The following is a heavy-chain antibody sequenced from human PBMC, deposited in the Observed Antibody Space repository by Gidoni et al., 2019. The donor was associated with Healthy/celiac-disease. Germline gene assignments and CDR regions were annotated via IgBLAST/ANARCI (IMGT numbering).Heavy chain of an antibody. D-gene: IGHD6-13*01. CDR3: ERGAAAGYDY. CDR2: IYYSGST. CDR1: GGSISSYY. J-gene: IGHJ4*02. Sequence: QVQLQESGPGLVKPSETLSLTCTVSGGSISSYYWSWIRQPPGKGLEWIGYIYYSGSTNYNPSLKSRVTISVDTSKNQFSLKLSSVTAADTAVYYCERGAAAGYDYWGQGTLVTVSS. V-gene: IGHV4-59*01.